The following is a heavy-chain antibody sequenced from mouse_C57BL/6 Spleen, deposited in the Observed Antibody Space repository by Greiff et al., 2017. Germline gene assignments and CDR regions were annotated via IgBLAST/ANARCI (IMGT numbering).Heavy chain of an antibody. Sequence: EVQLVESGPGLVKPSQSLSLTCSVTGYSITSGYYWNWIRQFPGNKLEWMGYISYDGSNNYNPSLKNRISITRDTSKNQFFLKLNSVTTEDTATYYCALIAYYSNSRAMDYWGQGTSVTVSS. CDR2: ISYDGSN. CDR1: GYSITSGYY. V-gene: IGHV3-6*01. D-gene: IGHD2-5*01. J-gene: IGHJ4*01. CDR3: ALIAYYSNSRAMDY.